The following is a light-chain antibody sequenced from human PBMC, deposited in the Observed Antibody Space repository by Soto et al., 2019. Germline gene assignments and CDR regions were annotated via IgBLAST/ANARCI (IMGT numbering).Light chain of an antibody. Sequence: QSVLTQSPSASASLGASVKLTCTLSSGHSNYAIAWHQQQSEKGPRYLMKLNSDGSHSKGDGIPDRFSGSSSGAERDLTSSSLQSEDEADYYCQTWGSGIVVFGGGTQLTVL. CDR1: SGHSNYA. V-gene: IGLV4-69*01. J-gene: IGLJ2*01. CDR3: QTWGSGIVV. CDR2: LNSDGSH.